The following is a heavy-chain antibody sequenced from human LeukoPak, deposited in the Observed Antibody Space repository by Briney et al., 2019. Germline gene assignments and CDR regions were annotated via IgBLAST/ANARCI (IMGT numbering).Heavy chain of an antibody. V-gene: IGHV4-59*01. D-gene: IGHD1-26*01. J-gene: IGHJ3*02. CDR3: ARAAGGAFDI. CDR2: IYYSGST. CDR1: GGSISSYY. Sequence: SETLSLTCTVSGGSISSYYWSWIRQPPGKGLEWIGYIYYSGSTNYNPSLKSRVTISVDTSKNQFSLKLSSVTAADTAVYYCARAAGGAFDIWGQGTMVTVSS.